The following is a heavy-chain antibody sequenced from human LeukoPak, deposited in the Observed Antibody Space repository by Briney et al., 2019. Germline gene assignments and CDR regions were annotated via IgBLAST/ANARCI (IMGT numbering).Heavy chain of an antibody. V-gene: IGHV3-48*04. CDR1: GFTFSSYG. J-gene: IGHJ4*02. D-gene: IGHD3-22*01. Sequence: GGSLRLSCAGSGFTFSSYGMNWVRQAPGKGLEWVSYISSSSSPIYYAEPVKGRFTISRDNAKNSLYMQMNSMRAADTAVYYCARDLISYFYDTNGYLGYWGQGTLVTVSS. CDR2: ISSSSSPI. CDR3: ARDLISYFYDTNGYLGY.